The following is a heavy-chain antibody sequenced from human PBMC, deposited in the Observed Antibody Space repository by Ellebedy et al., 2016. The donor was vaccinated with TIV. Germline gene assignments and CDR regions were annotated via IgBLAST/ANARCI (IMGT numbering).Heavy chain of an antibody. CDR3: ARGYTGDDWAAYYGMDV. CDR2: ITGTGGRQ. D-gene: IGHD5-12*01. J-gene: IGHJ6*02. CDR1: GITFRTYS. Sequence: GESLKISXAAPGITFRTYSFNWVRQAPGKGLDWVSGITGTGGRQFYADSVKGRFAISRDNSKNTLYVQMSSLRADDTAVYYCARGYTGDDWAAYYGMDVWGRGTTVTVSS. V-gene: IGHV3-23*01.